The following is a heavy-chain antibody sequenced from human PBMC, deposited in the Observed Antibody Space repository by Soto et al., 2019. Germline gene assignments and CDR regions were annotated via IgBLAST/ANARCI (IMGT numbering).Heavy chain of an antibody. Sequence: ASVKVSCKGSGYSFTSYDINWVRQASGQGPEWMGWMNPSSTNTGYAQAFQGRVTMTRNTSESTAYMELSSLTPEDTAVYYCAKASRSGYSYYVDVWGSGTTITVS. J-gene: IGHJ6*03. D-gene: IGHD3-3*01. V-gene: IGHV1-8*01. CDR2: MNPSSTNT. CDR1: GYSFTSYD. CDR3: AKASRSGYSYYVDV.